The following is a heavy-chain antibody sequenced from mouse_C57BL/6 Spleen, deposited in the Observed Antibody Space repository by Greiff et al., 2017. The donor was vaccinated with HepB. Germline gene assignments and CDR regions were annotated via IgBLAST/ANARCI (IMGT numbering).Heavy chain of an antibody. CDR2: IDPETGGT. J-gene: IGHJ1*03. CDR1: GYTFTDYE. CDR3: TRSDYYGSSSYWYFDV. D-gene: IGHD1-1*01. V-gene: IGHV1-15*01. Sequence: QVQLQQSGAELVRPGASVTLSCKASGYTFTDYEMHWVKQTPVHGLEWIGAIDPETGGTAYNQKFKGKAILTADKSSSTAYMELRSLTSEDSAVYYCTRSDYYGSSSYWYFDVWGTGTTVTVSS.